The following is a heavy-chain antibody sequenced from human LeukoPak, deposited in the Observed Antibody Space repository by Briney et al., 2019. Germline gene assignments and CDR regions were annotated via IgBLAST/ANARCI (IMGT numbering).Heavy chain of an antibody. V-gene: IGHV4-59*02. J-gene: IGHJ4*02. D-gene: IGHD6-13*01. Sequence: SETLSLTCTVSGGSVSSYYWSWTRQPPGKGLEWIGYIYYSGSTNYNPSLKSRVTISVDTSKNQFSLKLSSVTAADTAVYYCARDSGAAGTDYWGQGTLVTVSS. CDR2: IYYSGST. CDR1: GGSVSSYY. CDR3: ARDSGAAGTDY.